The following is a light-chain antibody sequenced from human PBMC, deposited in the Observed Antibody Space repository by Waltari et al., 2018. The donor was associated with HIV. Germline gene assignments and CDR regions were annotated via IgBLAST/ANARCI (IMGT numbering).Light chain of an antibody. J-gene: IGLJ3*02. CDR1: SSNLGSTS. V-gene: IGLV1-47*01. Sequence: QSVLTQPPSASGTPGQRVTISCSGSSSNLGSTSIYWYQQLPGTAPKLLCYGNNQRPSGVPDRFSGSKSGTSASLAISGLRSEDEADYYCAAWDDSLSGRVFGGGTKLTVL. CDR2: GNN. CDR3: AAWDDSLSGRV.